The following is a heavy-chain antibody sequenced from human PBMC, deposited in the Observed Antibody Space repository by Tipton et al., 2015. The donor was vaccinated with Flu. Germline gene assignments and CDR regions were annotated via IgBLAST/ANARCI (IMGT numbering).Heavy chain of an antibody. CDR1: GYSFTSYW. D-gene: IGHD3-22*01. V-gene: IGHV5-51*01. CDR2: IYPGDSDT. J-gene: IGHJ4*02. Sequence: VQLVQSGAEVKKPGESLKISCKGSGYSFTSYWIGWVRQMPGKGLEWMGIIYPGDSDTRYSPSFQGQVTISADKSISTAYLQWSSLKASDTAMYYCAVTDYYDSSGYSKAQNYFDYWGQGTLVTVSS. CDR3: AVTDYYDSSGYSKAQNYFDY.